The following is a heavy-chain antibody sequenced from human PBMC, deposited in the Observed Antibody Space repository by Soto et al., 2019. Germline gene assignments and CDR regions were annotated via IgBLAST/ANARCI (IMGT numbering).Heavy chain of an antibody. CDR1: GSRFKSFV. D-gene: IGHD3-16*01. J-gene: IGHJ4*02. V-gene: IGHV3-30*19. CDR2: TSYDGNNK. Sequence: QVQLVESGGGVVQPGTSLSLSCEASGSRFKSFVMHWVRQAPGKGLEWVAFTSYDGNNKDYGDSVKGRFTVSRDNSQNTLHLQMDFLRPEDTALYYCARWGTTGGFDLWGQGTLVSVSS. CDR3: ARWGTTGGFDL.